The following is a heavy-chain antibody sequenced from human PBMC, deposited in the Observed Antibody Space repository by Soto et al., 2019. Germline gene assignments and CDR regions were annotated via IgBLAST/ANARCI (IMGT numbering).Heavy chain of an antibody. Sequence: QVQLQESGPGLVKPSQTLSLTCTVSGGSISSGGYYWSWIRQHPGKGLEWIGYIYYSGSTYYNPSLKSRVTRSVDSSKNQFSLKLSSVTAADTAVYYCASAVITRFYWYFDLWGRGTLVPVSS. CDR2: IYYSGST. J-gene: IGHJ2*01. CDR1: GGSISSGGYY. D-gene: IGHD3-22*01. CDR3: ASAVITRFYWYFDL. V-gene: IGHV4-31*03.